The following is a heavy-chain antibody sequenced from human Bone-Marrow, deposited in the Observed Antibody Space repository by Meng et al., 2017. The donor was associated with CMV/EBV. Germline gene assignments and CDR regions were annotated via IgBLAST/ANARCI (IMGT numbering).Heavy chain of an antibody. Sequence: TGYNVTSYAMHWVRQAPGQRLEWMRWINAGNGNTKYSQKFQGRVTITRDTSASTAYMELSSLRSEDTAVYYCARGVPPVRLTGFDPWGQGTLVTVSS. V-gene: IGHV1-3*01. J-gene: IGHJ5*02. D-gene: IGHD1-20*01. CDR2: INAGNGNT. CDR3: ARGVPPVRLTGFDP. CDR1: GYNVTSYA.